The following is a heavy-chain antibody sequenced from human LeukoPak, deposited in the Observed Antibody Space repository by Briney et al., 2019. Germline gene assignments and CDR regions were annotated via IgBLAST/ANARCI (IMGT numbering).Heavy chain of an antibody. CDR3: ARDYYDSSGYPYYYYMDV. V-gene: IGHV7-4-1*02. J-gene: IGHJ6*03. Sequence: ASVKVSCKASGYTFRSYTMNWVRQAPGQGLEWMGWINTNTGNPTYAQGFTGRFVFSLDTSVSTAYLQISSLKAEDTAVYYCARDYYDSSGYPYYYYMDVWGKGTTVTVSS. CDR1: GYTFRSYT. D-gene: IGHD3-22*01. CDR2: INTNTGNP.